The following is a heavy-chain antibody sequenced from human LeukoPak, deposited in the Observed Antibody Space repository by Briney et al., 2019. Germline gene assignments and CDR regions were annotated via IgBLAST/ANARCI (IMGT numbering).Heavy chain of an antibody. CDR2: IYTSGST. Sequence: SETLSLTCTVSGGSISSYYWSWIRQPAGKGLEWIGRIYTSGSTNYNPSLKSRVTMSVDTSKNRFSLKLSSVTAADTAVYYCARTLTLDVVRGVIITARTDAFDIWGQGTMVTVSS. CDR1: GGSISSYY. D-gene: IGHD3-10*01. V-gene: IGHV4-4*07. CDR3: ARTLTLDVVRGVIITARTDAFDI. J-gene: IGHJ3*02.